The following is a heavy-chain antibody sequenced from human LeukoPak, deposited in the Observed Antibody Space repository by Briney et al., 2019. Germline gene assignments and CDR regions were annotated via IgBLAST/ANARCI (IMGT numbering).Heavy chain of an antibody. V-gene: IGHV3-74*01. Sequence: GGSLRLSCAASGFTFSYHWMHWVRQAPGKGLVWVSRIRSDGRSTTYADSVRGRFTISRDNSKNTMYLQMSNLRVEDTAIYYCARGSLASHDYWGQRTLVTVSS. CDR2: IRSDGRST. J-gene: IGHJ4*02. D-gene: IGHD2-21*01. CDR1: GFTFSYHW. CDR3: ARGSLASHDY.